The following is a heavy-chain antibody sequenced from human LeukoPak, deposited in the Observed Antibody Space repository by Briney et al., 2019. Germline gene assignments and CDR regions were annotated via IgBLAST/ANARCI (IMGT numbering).Heavy chain of an antibody. J-gene: IGHJ4*02. CDR2: IYPGDSDT. CDR1: GYSFTSYW. V-gene: IGHV5-51*01. D-gene: IGHD1-26*01. CDR3: ARRPSGSYRQDYYFDY. Sequence: GESLKISCKGSGYSFTSYWIGWVRQMPGKGLEWMGIIYPGDSDTGYSPSFQGQVTISADKSISTAYLQWSSLKASDTAMYYCARRPSGSYRQDYYFDYWGQGTLVTVFS.